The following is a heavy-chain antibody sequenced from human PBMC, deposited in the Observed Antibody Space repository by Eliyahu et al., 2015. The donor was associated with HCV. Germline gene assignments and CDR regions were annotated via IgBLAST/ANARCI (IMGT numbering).Heavy chain of an antibody. V-gene: IGHV3-11*06. CDR2: XSXCSTYT. J-gene: IGHJ5*02. Sequence: REAPVQGXDWLSYXSXCSTYTSYADXVKGRFTISRDNAKNSLYLQMNSLRAEDTAVYYCARRDSSGFAVGLPARNWFDPWGQGTLVTVS. D-gene: IGHD3-22*01. CDR3: ARRDSSGFAVGLPARNWFDP.